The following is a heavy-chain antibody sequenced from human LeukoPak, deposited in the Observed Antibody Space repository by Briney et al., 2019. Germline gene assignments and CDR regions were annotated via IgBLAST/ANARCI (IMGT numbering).Heavy chain of an antibody. V-gene: IGHV1-18*01. D-gene: IGHD3/OR15-3a*01. Sequence: ASVKVSCKASGGTFSSYAISWVRQAPGQGLEWMGWISAYNGNTNYAQKLQGRVTMTTDTSTSTAYMELRSLRSDDTAVYYCARDSVGLVNLPDYWGQGTLVTVSS. J-gene: IGHJ4*02. CDR2: ISAYNGNT. CDR1: GGTFSSYA. CDR3: ARDSVGLVNLPDY.